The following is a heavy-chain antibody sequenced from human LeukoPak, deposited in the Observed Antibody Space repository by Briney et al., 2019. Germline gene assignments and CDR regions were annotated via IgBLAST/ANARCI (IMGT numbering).Heavy chain of an antibody. J-gene: IGHJ4*02. CDR1: NYYVSSGFH. CDR2: ISYSGTT. CDR3: AREGVYYDSSGYYGPFDY. Sequence: SETLSLTCTVSNYYVSSGFHWGWIRPSPEKWLEWIGSISYSGTTYYSPSLKSRVTISVDTSKNQFSLKLSSVTAADTAVYYCAREGVYYDSSGYYGPFDYWGQGTLVTVSS. V-gene: IGHV4-38-2*02. D-gene: IGHD3-22*01.